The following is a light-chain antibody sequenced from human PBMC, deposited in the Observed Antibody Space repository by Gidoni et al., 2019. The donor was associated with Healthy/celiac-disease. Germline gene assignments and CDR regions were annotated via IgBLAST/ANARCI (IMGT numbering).Light chain of an antibody. Sequence: QSVLTQPPSVSGAPGQRVTISCTGSSSNIGAGYDVHWYQQLPGTAPKLLIYGNSNRPSGVPDRFSGSKSGTSASLAIPGLQAEDEADYSCQSYDSSLSVHVVFGGGTKLTVL. CDR1: SSNIGAGYD. CDR3: QSYDSSLSVHVV. V-gene: IGLV1-40*01. CDR2: GNS. J-gene: IGLJ2*01.